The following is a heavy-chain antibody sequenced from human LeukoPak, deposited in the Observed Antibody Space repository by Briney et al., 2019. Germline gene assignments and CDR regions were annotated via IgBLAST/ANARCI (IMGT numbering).Heavy chain of an antibody. CDR3: ARDSSVAGTSPGY. Sequence: GASVKVSCKASGGTFSSYAISWVRQAPGQGLEWMGRIIPILGIANYAQKFQGRVTITADKSTSTAYMELSSLRSEGTAVYYCARDSSVAGTSPGYWGQGTLVTVSS. CDR2: IIPILGIA. CDR1: GGTFSSYA. J-gene: IGHJ4*02. V-gene: IGHV1-69*04. D-gene: IGHD6-19*01.